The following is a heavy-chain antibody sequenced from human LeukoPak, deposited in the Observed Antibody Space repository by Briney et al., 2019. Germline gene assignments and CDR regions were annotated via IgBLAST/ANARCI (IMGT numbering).Heavy chain of an antibody. D-gene: IGHD6-19*01. CDR2: TYYRSKWYN. CDR1: GDSVSSNSAA. Sequence: SQTLSLTCAISGDSVSSNSAAWNWIRQSPSRGLEWLGRTYYRSKWYNDYAVSVKSRITINPDTSKNQFSLQLNSVTPEDTAVYYCAREGIAVAGEYYYYYYMDVWGKGTTVTISS. V-gene: IGHV6-1*01. J-gene: IGHJ6*03. CDR3: AREGIAVAGEYYYYYYMDV.